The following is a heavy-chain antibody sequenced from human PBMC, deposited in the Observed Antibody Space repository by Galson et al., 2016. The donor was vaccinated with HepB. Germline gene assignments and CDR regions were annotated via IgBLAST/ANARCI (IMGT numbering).Heavy chain of an antibody. V-gene: IGHV3-11*03. Sequence: SLRLSCAGSGFTFSDYYMSWIRQAPGKGLEWVSYISNSGSHADYIDSVRRRFTISRDNAKNSLYLQMNSLRADDTAVYYCALTKDLVMVVPGIPTFDYWGQGTLVTVSS. CDR2: ISNSGSHA. CDR3: ALTKDLVMVVPGIPTFDY. D-gene: IGHD2-15*01. CDR1: GFTFSDYY. J-gene: IGHJ4*02.